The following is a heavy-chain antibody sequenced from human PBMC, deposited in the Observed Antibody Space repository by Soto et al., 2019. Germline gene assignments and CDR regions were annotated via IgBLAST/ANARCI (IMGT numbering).Heavy chain of an antibody. CDR2: IYYSGST. CDR3: ARDRHPIYYAFWSGPRGWFEP. Sequence: PSETLSLTCTVSGGSISSYYRSWIRQPPGKGLEWIGYIYYSGSTNYNPSLKSRVTISVDTSKNQFSLKLSSVTAADTAVYYCARDRHPIYYAFWSGPRGWFEPWGQGTLVTVS. D-gene: IGHD3-3*01. J-gene: IGHJ5*02. V-gene: IGHV4-59*01. CDR1: GGSISSYY.